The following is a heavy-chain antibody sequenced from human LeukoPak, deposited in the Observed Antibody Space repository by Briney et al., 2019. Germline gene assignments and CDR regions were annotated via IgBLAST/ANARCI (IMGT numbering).Heavy chain of an antibody. V-gene: IGHV1-18*01. CDR3: ARTPSGSYWSHS. Sequence: ASEKVSCKASGYTFTSYGISWVRQAPGQGLEWMGWISAYNGNTNYAQKLQGRVTMTTDTSTSTAYMELRSLRSEDTAVYYCARTPSGSYWSHSWGQGTLVTVSS. CDR1: GYTFTSYG. J-gene: IGHJ4*02. D-gene: IGHD1-26*01. CDR2: ISAYNGNT.